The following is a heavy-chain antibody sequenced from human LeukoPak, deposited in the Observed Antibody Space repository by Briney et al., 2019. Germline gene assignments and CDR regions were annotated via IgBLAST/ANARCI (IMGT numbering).Heavy chain of an antibody. Sequence: PGGSLRLSCAASGFTSSSYWMSWVRQAPGKGLEWVASIKQDESEKYYVDSVKGRFTTSRDNAKSSLYLQMNALRGEDTAVYYCARLVGDVTTWDCWGQGTLVTVSS. CDR3: ARLVGDVTTWDC. D-gene: IGHD1-26*01. V-gene: IGHV3-7*03. CDR2: IKQDESEK. J-gene: IGHJ4*02. CDR1: GFTSSSYW.